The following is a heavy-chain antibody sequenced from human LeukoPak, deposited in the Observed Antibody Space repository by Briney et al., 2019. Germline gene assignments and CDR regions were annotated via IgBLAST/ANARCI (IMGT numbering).Heavy chain of an antibody. CDR2: IYHSGST. V-gene: IGHV4-30-2*01. CDR3: ARYSSNWDY. Sequence: SETLSLTCTVSGGSINSGGYYWSWIRQPPGKGLEWIGYIYHSGSTYYNPSLKSRVTISVDRSKNQFSLKLSSVTAADTAVYYCARYSSNWDYWGQGTLVTVSS. D-gene: IGHD6-13*01. CDR1: GGSINSGGYY. J-gene: IGHJ4*02.